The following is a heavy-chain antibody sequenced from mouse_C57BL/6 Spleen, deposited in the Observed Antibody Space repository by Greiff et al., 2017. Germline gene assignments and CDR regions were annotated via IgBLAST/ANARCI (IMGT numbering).Heavy chain of an antibody. CDR3: ARGGYYDYYAMDY. Sequence: EVQGVESGGGLVKPGGSLKLSCAASGFTFSDYGMHWVRQAPEKGLEWVAYISSGSSTIYYADTVKGRFTISRDNAKNTLFLQMTSLRSDDTAMYYCARGGYYDYYAMDYWGQGTSVTFSS. J-gene: IGHJ4*01. CDR2: ISSGSSTI. CDR1: GFTFSDYG. V-gene: IGHV5-17*01. D-gene: IGHD2-3*01.